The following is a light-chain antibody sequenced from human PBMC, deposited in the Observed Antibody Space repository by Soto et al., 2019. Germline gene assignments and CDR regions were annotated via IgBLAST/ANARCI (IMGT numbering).Light chain of an antibody. CDR3: QQYSKWPT. Sequence: EIVLTQSPGTLSLSPGERATLSCRASESVSGNLAWYQQKPGQAPRLLIYDTASRATAIPARFSGSGSGTEFTLTISSLQSEDFAVYYCQQYSKWPTFGQGTRLEIK. J-gene: IGKJ5*01. CDR1: ESVSGN. V-gene: IGKV3-15*01. CDR2: DTA.